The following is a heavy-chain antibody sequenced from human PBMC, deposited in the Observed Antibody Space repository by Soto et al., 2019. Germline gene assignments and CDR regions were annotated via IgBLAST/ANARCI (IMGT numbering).Heavy chain of an antibody. CDR3: TRDQKEVYAIGFGYYYYYGMDV. CDR1: GFTFGDYA. CDR2: IRSKAYGGTT. D-gene: IGHD2-8*01. J-gene: IGHJ6*02. V-gene: IGHV3-49*03. Sequence: GGSLRLSCTASGFTFGDYAMSWFRQAPGKGLEWVGFIRSKAYGGTTEYAASVKGRFTISRDDSKSIAYLQMNSLKTEDTAVYYCTRDQKEVYAIGFGYYYYYGMDVWGQGTTVTVSS.